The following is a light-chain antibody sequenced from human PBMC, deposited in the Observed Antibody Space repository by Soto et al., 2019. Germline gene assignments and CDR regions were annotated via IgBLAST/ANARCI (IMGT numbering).Light chain of an antibody. J-gene: IGLJ2*01. CDR1: SSNIASNY. CDR3: STWDDNLRGLV. Sequence: QSVLTQPPSASATPGQRVTISCSGSSSNIASNYVFWYKHVPETAPKVLIYYNNQRPSGVPVRFSGSKSGTSASLAITGLWCEEEADYYCSTWDDNLRGLVFGGGTKLTVL. CDR2: YNN. V-gene: IGLV1-47*02.